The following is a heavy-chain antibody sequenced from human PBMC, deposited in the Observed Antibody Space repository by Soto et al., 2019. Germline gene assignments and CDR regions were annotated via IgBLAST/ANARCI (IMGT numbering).Heavy chain of an antibody. CDR3: ARGGPPIDY. V-gene: IGHV1-3*01. D-gene: IGHD3-10*01. J-gene: IGHJ4*02. CDR1: GYTFTSYD. CDR2: INAGNGNT. Sequence: ASVKVSCKASGYTFTSYDINWVRQAPGQRLEWMGWINAGNGNTKYSQKFQGRVTITRDTSASTAYMELSSLRSGDTAVYYCARGGPPIDYWGQGTLVTVSS.